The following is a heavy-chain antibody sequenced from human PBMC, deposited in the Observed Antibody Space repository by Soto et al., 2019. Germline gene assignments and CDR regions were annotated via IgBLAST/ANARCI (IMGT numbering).Heavy chain of an antibody. V-gene: IGHV3-33*01. CDR2: ICYDGSTT. Sequence: GGSLRLSCAASRFIFSSFGMHWVRQAPGKGLEWVAHICYDGSTTYHADSVKGRFTISRDNSRNTLYLQMNSLRAEDTAVYHGVRDLLESAAHFVYWGQGTPVTVSS. CDR1: RFIFSSFG. CDR3: VRDLLESAAHFVY. J-gene: IGHJ4*02. D-gene: IGHD2-2*01.